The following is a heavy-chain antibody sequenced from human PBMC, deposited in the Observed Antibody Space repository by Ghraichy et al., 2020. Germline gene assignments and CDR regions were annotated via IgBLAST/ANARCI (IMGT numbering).Heavy chain of an antibody. CDR1: GFTFDDYG. J-gene: IGHJ3*01. Sequence: GRSLRLSCAASGFTFDDYGMHWVRQAPGKGLEWVSGINWNSGSIAYGDSVKGRFKISRDNAKNSLYLEMNSLRPEDTALYYCAKAETAMVNSAFDAWGQGTMVSVSP. CDR2: INWNSGSI. D-gene: IGHD5-18*01. CDR3: AKAETAMVNSAFDA. V-gene: IGHV3-9*01.